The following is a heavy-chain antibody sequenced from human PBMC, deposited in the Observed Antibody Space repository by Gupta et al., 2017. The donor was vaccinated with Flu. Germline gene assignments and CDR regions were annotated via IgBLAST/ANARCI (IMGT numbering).Heavy chain of an antibody. CDR2: LSGSGDSS. Sequence: EMHLLESGGDLVHPGGSLRLSCVVSGFIFSNYAVSWVRQAPGKGLEWVSSLSGSGDSSNYADSVKGRFTISRDNSKNTLYLQMNSLRAEDTAIYYCAKGMSVWYSSGWSEGYYFDYWGQGTLVTVSS. CDR3: AKGMSVWYSSGWSEGYYFDY. D-gene: IGHD6-19*01. J-gene: IGHJ4*02. V-gene: IGHV3-23*01. CDR1: GFIFSNYA.